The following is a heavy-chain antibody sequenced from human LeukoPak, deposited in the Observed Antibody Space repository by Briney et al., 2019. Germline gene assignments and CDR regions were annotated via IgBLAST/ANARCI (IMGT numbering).Heavy chain of an antibody. CDR3: ARPYSSGWSLPFDY. J-gene: IGHJ4*02. V-gene: IGHV3-30*04. D-gene: IGHD6-19*01. CDR1: GFTFSSYT. CDR2: ISYDGSNK. Sequence: PGGSLRLSCAASGFTFSSYTMHWVRQAPGKGLDWVAVISYDGSNKYYADSVKGRFTISRDNSKNTLFLQMNSLRSEDTAMYYCARPYSSGWSLPFDYWGQGTLVTVSS.